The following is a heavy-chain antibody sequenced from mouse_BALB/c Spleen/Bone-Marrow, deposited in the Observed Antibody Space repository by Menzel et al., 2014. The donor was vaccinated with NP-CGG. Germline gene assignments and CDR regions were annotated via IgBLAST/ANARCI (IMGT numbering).Heavy chain of an antibody. CDR1: GFSLTSYG. Sequence: VQLQQSGPGLVAPSQSLSITCTVSGFSLTSYGVHWVRQPPGKGLEWLGVIWAGGSTNYNSALMSRLSISKDNSKSXVFLKMNSLQTDDTAMYYCARRLRTGGYYAMDYWGQGTSVTVSS. D-gene: IGHD1-2*01. CDR3: ARRLRTGGYYAMDY. V-gene: IGHV2-9*02. CDR2: IWAGGST. J-gene: IGHJ4*01.